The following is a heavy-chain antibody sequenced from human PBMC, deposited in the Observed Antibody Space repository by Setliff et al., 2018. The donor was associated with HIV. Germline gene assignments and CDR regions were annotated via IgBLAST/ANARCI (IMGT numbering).Heavy chain of an antibody. CDR2: IYRGGYT. V-gene: IGHV3-66*02. CDR1: GFTVSSNY. Sequence: LRLSCAASGFTVSSNYMSWVRQAPGKGLEWVSVIYRGGYTDSADSVKGRFTISRDNSKSTLYLHMNSLRPEDTAVYYCAKENGTMDSSGYYLYSYFDLWGRGTLVTVSS. J-gene: IGHJ2*01. CDR3: AKENGTMDSSGYYLYSYFDL. D-gene: IGHD3-22*01.